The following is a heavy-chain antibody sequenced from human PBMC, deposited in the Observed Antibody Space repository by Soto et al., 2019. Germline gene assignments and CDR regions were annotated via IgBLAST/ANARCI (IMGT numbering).Heavy chain of an antibody. CDR3: AGETGYCTNGVCLDP. CDR1: GFTVISNY. J-gene: IGHJ5*02. V-gene: IGHV3-53*01. CDR2: IYSGGST. D-gene: IGHD2-8*01. Sequence: PGGPLRLSCAASGFTVISNYMSWVRQAPGKGLEWVSVIYSGGSTYYADSVKGRFTISRDNSKNTLYLQMNSLRAEDTAVYYCAGETGYCTNGVCLDPWGQGTLVTVSS.